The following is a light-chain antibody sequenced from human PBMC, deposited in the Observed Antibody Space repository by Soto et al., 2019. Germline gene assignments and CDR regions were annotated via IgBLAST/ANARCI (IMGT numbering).Light chain of an antibody. V-gene: IGKV3D-20*02. J-gene: IGKJ1*01. CDR3: HQRSNWWT. Sequence: EIVLTQSPGTLSLSPGERAILSCRASQSVSNNYLAWYQQKPGQAPRLLIYGASNRATGIPDRFSGSGSGTDFTLTISSLEPEDSAVYCCHQRSNWWTFGQGTKVDIK. CDR2: GAS. CDR1: QSVSNNY.